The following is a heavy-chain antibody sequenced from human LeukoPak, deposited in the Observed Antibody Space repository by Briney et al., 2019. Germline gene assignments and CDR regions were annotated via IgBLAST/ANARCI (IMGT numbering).Heavy chain of an antibody. CDR2: IKQDGSEK. Sequence: GGSLRLSCAASGFTFSSYWMSWVRQAPGKGLEWVANIKQDGSEKYYVDFVKGRFTISRDNAKNSLYLQMNSLRAEDTAVYYCAREGGRGYYDILTGYYFDYWGQGTLVTVSS. CDR1: GFTFSSYW. V-gene: IGHV3-7*01. J-gene: IGHJ4*02. D-gene: IGHD3-9*01. CDR3: AREGGRGYYDILTGYYFDY.